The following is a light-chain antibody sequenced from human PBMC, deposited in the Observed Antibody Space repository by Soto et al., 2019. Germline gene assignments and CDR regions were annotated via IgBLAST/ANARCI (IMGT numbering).Light chain of an antibody. CDR2: GAS. CDR3: SQYGSSLYT. V-gene: IGKV3-20*01. CDR1: QSVDSSN. Sequence: EVVLTQSPGTLSLSPGEGATLSCRASQSVDSSNLAWYQQRRGRAPRLLIYGASIRASGIPDRFSGSGSGTDFTLTISRLEPDDFAVYYCSQYGSSLYTFGQGTKLEIK. J-gene: IGKJ2*01.